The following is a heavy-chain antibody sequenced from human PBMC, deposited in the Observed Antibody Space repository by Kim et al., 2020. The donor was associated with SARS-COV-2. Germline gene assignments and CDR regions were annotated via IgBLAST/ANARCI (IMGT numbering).Heavy chain of an antibody. CDR1: GFTFNGYT. D-gene: IGHD5-12*01. Sequence: GGSLRLSCAASGFTFNGYTMHWVRHTPGQGLEWVSSIIGSGGATYYADPVKGRFTISRDNSENTLHLHMYSLRADDTAVYYCAKGSGGARAYWGQGTLDT. CDR3: AKGSGGARAY. J-gene: IGHJ4*02. CDR2: IIGSGGAT. V-gene: IGHV3-23*01.